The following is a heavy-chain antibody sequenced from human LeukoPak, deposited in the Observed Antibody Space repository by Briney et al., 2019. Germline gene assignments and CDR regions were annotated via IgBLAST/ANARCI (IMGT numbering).Heavy chain of an antibody. CDR3: ARASYEVFDY. D-gene: IGHD3-3*01. Sequence: SETLSPTCTVSGGSISSYYWSWIRQPPGKGLEWIGYIYYSGSTNYNPSLRSRVTISVDTSKNQFSLKLGSVTAADTAVYYCARASYEVFDYWGQGTLVTVSS. CDR2: IYYSGST. CDR1: GGSISSYY. V-gene: IGHV4-59*01. J-gene: IGHJ4*02.